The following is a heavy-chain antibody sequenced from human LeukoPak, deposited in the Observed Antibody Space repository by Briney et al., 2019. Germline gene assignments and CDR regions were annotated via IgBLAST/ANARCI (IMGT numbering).Heavy chain of an antibody. Sequence: TPSETLSLTCTVSGGSISSGDYYWSWIRQPPGKGLEWIGYIYYSGSTYYNPSLKSRVTISVDTSKNQFSLKLSSVTAADTAVYYCAREHGGEAAAAFDYWGQGTLVTVSS. J-gene: IGHJ4*02. CDR2: IYYSGST. CDR1: GGSISSGDYY. CDR3: AREHGGEAAAAFDY. V-gene: IGHV4-30-4*02. D-gene: IGHD6-13*01.